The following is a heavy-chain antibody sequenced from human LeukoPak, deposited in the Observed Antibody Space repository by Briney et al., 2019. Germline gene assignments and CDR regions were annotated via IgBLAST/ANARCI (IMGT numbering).Heavy chain of an antibody. CDR1: GGSFSGYY. D-gene: IGHD1-1*01. CDR3: ARDLNYERPYNWFDP. J-gene: IGHJ5*02. Sequence: SETLSLTCAVYGGSFSGYYWSWIRQPPGKGLEWIGSIYYSGSTYYNPSLKSRVTISVDTSKNQFSLKLSSVTAADTAVYYCARDLNYERPYNWFDPWGQGTLVTVSS. V-gene: IGHV4-34*01. CDR2: IYYSGST.